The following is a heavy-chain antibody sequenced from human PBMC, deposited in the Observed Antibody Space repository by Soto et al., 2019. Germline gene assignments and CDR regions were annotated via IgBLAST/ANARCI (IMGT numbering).Heavy chain of an antibody. J-gene: IGHJ3*02. V-gene: IGHV5-51*01. Sequence: RGESLKISCKGSVYSFTSYWIGWVRQMPGKGLEWMGIIYPGDSDTRYSPSFQGQVTISADKSISTAYLQWSSLKASDTAMYYCARPWDGYKDAFDIWGQGTMVTVSS. CDR2: IYPGDSDT. CDR1: VYSFTSYW. CDR3: ARPWDGYKDAFDI. D-gene: IGHD5-12*01.